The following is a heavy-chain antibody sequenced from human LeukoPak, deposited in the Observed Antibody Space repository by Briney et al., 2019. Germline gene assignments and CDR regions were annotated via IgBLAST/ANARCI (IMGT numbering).Heavy chain of an antibody. CDR3: ARAHSYCYPYYYYGMDV. Sequence: GRSLRLSCAASGFTFSSYWMHWVRQAPGKGLVWVSRINSDGSSTSYADSVKGRFTISRDNAKNTLYLQMNSLRAEDTAVYYCARAHSYCYPYYYYGMDVWGQGTTVTVSS. D-gene: IGHD5-18*01. CDR1: GFTFSSYW. J-gene: IGHJ6*02. V-gene: IGHV3-74*01. CDR2: INSDGSST.